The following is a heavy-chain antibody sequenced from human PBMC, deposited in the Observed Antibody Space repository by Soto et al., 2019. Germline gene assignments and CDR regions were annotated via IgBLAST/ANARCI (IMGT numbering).Heavy chain of an antibody. J-gene: IGHJ5*02. D-gene: IGHD5-18*01. CDR3: ARISRGGYSYGNNWFDP. Sequence: SVKVSCKASGGTFSSYAISWVRQAPGQGLEWMGGIIPIFGTANYAQKFQGRVTITADESTSTAYMELSSLRSEDTAVYYCARISRGGYSYGNNWFDPWGQGTLVTVSS. V-gene: IGHV1-69*13. CDR1: GGTFSSYA. CDR2: IIPIFGTA.